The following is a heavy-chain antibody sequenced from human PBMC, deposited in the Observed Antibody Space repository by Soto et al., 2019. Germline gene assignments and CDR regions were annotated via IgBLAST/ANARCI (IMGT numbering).Heavy chain of an antibody. CDR3: ARRPYSNYDY. D-gene: IGHD4-4*01. J-gene: IGHJ4*02. CDR1: GGSFSGYY. Sequence: PSETLSLTCAVYGGSFSGYYWSWIRQPPGKGLEWIGEINHSGSTNYNPSLKSRVTISVDTSKNQFSLKLSSVTAADTAVYYCARRPYSNYDYWGQGTLVTVS. V-gene: IGHV4-34*01. CDR2: INHSGST.